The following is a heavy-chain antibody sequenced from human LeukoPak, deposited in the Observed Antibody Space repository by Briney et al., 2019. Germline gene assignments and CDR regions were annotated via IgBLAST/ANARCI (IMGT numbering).Heavy chain of an antibody. D-gene: IGHD3-22*01. CDR3: AKSDGSSVYYHGIVY. V-gene: IGHV3-23*01. Sequence: GGSLRLSCADSGFTFSSYAMSWVRQAPGKGLEWVSVISGSGGSTYYADCLKGRFTIYRDNSKNTLYLQMNSLRAEDTAVFYFAKSDGSSVYYHGIVYWGQGTLVTVSS. J-gene: IGHJ4*02. CDR2: ISGSGGST. CDR1: GFTFSSYA.